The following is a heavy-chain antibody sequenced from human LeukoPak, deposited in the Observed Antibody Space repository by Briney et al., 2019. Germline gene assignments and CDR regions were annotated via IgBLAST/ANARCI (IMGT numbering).Heavy chain of an antibody. Sequence: ASVKVSCKASGYTFTSYGISWVRQAPGQGLEWMGWISAYNGNTNYAQKLQGRVTMTTDTSTSTAYMELRSLRSDDTAVYYCARDRNYDILTGSDYWGQGTQVTVSS. CDR3: ARDRNYDILTGSDY. CDR1: GYTFTSYG. V-gene: IGHV1-18*01. CDR2: ISAYNGNT. J-gene: IGHJ4*02. D-gene: IGHD3-9*01.